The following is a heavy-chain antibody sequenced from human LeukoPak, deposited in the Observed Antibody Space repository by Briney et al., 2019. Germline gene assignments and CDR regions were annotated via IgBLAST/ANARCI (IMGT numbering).Heavy chain of an antibody. CDR2: ISGSGGST. Sequence: PGGSLRLSCAASGFTFSSYAMSWVRQAPGKGLEWVSAISGSGGSTYYADSVKGRLTISTDNSKNTLYLQMNSLRAEDTAVYYCAKLIGWLSNFRLDYWGQGTLVTVSS. J-gene: IGHJ4*02. CDR3: AKLIGWLSNFRLDY. D-gene: IGHD3-9*01. V-gene: IGHV3-23*01. CDR1: GFTFSSYA.